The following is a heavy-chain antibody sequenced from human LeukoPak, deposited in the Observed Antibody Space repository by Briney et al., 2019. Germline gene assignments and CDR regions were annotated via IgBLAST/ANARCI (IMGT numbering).Heavy chain of an antibody. CDR2: ISRDEDNK. Sequence: GGSLRLSCAASGFSFSSYAMQWVRQAPGTGLEWVAVISRDEDNKHYADSVKGRFTISRDNAKNSLFLQMNSLRAEDTAVYYCAREVFWSGYFANLHFDYWGRGTLVTVSS. D-gene: IGHD3-3*01. CDR3: AREVFWSGYFANLHFDY. CDR1: GFSFSSYA. V-gene: IGHV3-30-3*01. J-gene: IGHJ4*02.